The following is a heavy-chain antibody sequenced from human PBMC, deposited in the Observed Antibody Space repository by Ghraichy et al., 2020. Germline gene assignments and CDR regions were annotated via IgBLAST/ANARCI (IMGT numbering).Heavy chain of an antibody. Sequence: GESLRLSCAASGFTFSSYAMSWVRQAPGKGLEWVSAISGSGGSTYYADSVKGRFTISRDNSKNTLYLQMNSLRAEDTAVYYCAKVRDYYDSSGYYRYYYYYGMDVWGQGTTVTVSS. J-gene: IGHJ6*02. CDR2: ISGSGGST. CDR3: AKVRDYYDSSGYYRYYYYYGMDV. CDR1: GFTFSSYA. V-gene: IGHV3-23*01. D-gene: IGHD3-22*01.